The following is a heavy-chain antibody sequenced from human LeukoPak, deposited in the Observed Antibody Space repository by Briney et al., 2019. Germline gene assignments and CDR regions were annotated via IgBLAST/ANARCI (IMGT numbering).Heavy chain of an antibody. V-gene: IGHV3-73*01. D-gene: IGHD3-16*01. CDR1: GFTFSGSA. CDR3: TSQGVIDY. Sequence: GGSLKLSCAASGFTFSGSAMHWVRQASGKGLEWVGRIRSKANSYATAYAASVKGRFTISRDDSNNTAYLQMNSLKTEDTAVYYCTSQGVIDYWGQGTLVTVSS. CDR2: IRSKANSYAT. J-gene: IGHJ4*02.